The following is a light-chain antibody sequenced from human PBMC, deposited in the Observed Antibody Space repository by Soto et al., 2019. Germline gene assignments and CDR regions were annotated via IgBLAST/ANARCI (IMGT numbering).Light chain of an antibody. CDR3: ASYAGTRLFV. Sequence: QSALTQPASVSGSPGQSITISCSGTSSDIGAYDHVAWFQQFPGKTPKLMIYSVTKRPSGVPDRFSGSKSGSTASLTVSGLQADDEADYYCASYAGTRLFVFGSGTKVTVL. CDR2: SVT. CDR1: SSDIGAYDH. V-gene: IGLV2-8*01. J-gene: IGLJ1*01.